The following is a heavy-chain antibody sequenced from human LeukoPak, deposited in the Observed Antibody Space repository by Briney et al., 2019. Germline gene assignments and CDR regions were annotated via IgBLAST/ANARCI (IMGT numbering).Heavy chain of an antibody. J-gene: IGHJ4*02. CDR3: ARAAVVVPAAHFDY. V-gene: IGHV4-34*01. D-gene: IGHD2-2*01. Sequence: SETLSLTCAVYGGSFSGYYWSWIRQPPGKGLEWIGEINHSGSTNYNPSLKSRVTISVDTSKNQFSLKLSSVTAADTAVYYCARAAVVVPAAHFDYWGQGTLVTVSS. CDR1: GGSFSGYY. CDR2: INHSGST.